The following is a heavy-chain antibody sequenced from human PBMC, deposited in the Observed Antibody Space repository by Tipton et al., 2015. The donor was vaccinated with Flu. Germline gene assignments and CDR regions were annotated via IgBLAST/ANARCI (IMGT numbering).Heavy chain of an antibody. J-gene: IGHJ4*02. D-gene: IGHD3-22*01. CDR1: GDSIGSRYF. CDR2: VHQAGST. V-gene: IGHV4-38-2*01. Sequence: TLSLTCSVSGDSIGSRYFWGWIRQPPGKGLEWIGNVHQAGSTYYNPSLRSRILISLDRPKNQFSLRLTSVTAADAAVYYCAAGDAYDSGGYHPYFAYWGQGKLVTVSS. CDR3: AAGDAYDSGGYHPYFAY.